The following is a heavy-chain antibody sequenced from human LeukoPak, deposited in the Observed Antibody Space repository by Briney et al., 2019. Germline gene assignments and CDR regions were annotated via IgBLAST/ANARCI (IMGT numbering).Heavy chain of an antibody. CDR3: ARVGIYGDYGRYFDY. CDR2: INWNGGSI. J-gene: IGHJ4*02. Sequence: GGSLRLSCAASGFTFSNAWMSWVRLAPGKGLEWVSGINWNGGSIGYAHSVKGRFTISRDNAKNSLYLQMNSLRAEDTALYYCARVGIYGDYGRYFDYWGQGTLVTVSS. V-gene: IGHV3-20*04. D-gene: IGHD4-17*01. CDR1: GFTFSNAW.